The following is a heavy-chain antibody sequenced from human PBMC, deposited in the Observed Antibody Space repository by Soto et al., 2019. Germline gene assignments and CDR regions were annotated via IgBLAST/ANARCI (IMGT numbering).Heavy chain of an antibody. V-gene: IGHV1-8*01. CDR1: GYTFTSYD. CDR2: MNPNSGNT. CDR3: ARGPRVTTAEYFQH. J-gene: IGHJ1*01. D-gene: IGHD4-17*01. Sequence: QVQLVQSGAEVKKPGASVKVSCKASGYTFTSYDINWVRQATGQGLEWMGWMNPNSGNTGYAQKFQGRVTMTRNTSTSTAYMELSSLRSEGTAVYYCARGPRVTTAEYFQHWGQGTLVTVSS.